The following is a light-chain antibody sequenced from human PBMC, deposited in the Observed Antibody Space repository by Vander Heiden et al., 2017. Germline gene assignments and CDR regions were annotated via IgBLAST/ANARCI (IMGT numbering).Light chain of an antibody. CDR1: QSVGSY. J-gene: IGKJ2*01. V-gene: IGKV3-11*01. CDR2: DAS. Sequence: IVLTQSPATLSLSPWVKATLSCSASQSVGSYLAWYQQKPGQAPSLLISDASNTATGIPARFSGSGSGTDFTLTISSLEPEDSALYYCQQRSNWPPMYTFGQGSKLEIK. CDR3: QQRSNWPPMYT.